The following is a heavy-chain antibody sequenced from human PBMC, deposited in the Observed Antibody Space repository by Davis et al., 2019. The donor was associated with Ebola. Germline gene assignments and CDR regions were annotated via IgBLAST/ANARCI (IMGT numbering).Heavy chain of an antibody. Sequence: SVKVSCKASGGTFSGNAVSWVRQAPGQRLEWMGRITPIFGTTDYAQNFQGRVTMTADESTTTAYLELSSLRSEDTAVYYCVRGRLYDRMEYSSSRNDYMDVWGKGTTVTVSS. CDR3: VRGRLYDRMEYSSSRNDYMDV. CDR2: ITPIFGTT. CDR1: GGTFSGNA. J-gene: IGHJ6*03. D-gene: IGHD6-6*01. V-gene: IGHV1-69*13.